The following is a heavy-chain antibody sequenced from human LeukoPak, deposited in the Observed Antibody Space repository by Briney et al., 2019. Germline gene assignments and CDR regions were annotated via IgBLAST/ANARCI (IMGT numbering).Heavy chain of an antibody. CDR1: GFTFSSYG. J-gene: IGHJ6*03. CDR3: AKESPSGYFDWARGALYMDV. Sequence: GGSLRLSCAASGFTFSSYGMHWVRQAPGKGLEWVAFIRYDGSNKYYADSVKGRFTISRENSKNTLYLQMNSLRAEDTAVYYCAKESPSGYFDWARGALYMDVWGKGTTVTISS. CDR2: IRYDGSNK. D-gene: IGHD3-9*01. V-gene: IGHV3-30*02.